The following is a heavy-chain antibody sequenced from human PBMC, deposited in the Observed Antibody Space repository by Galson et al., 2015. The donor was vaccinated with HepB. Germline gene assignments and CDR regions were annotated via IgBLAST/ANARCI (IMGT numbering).Heavy chain of an antibody. J-gene: IGHJ2*01. D-gene: IGHD3-10*01. CDR3: ARVYFGSGSSSAYWYFDL. Sequence: SLRLSCAASGFTFSSYTMNWVRQAPGKGLESVSYISSTGTTTYCADSAKGRFTISRDNAQNSLYLQMNSLRDEDTAVYYCARVYFGSGSSSAYWYFDLWGRGALVTVSS. CDR2: ISSTGTTT. V-gene: IGHV3-48*02. CDR1: GFTFSSYT.